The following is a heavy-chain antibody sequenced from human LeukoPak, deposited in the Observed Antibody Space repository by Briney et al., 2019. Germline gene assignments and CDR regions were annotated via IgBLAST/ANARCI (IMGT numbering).Heavy chain of an antibody. CDR1: GGTFSSYA. CDR3: ARVYYYDSSGYYRNYYYYYYMDV. V-gene: IGHV1-69*06. Sequence: SVKVSCKASGGTFSSYAISWVRQAPGQGLEWMGGIIPIFGTANYAQKFQGRVTITADKSTSTAYMELSSLRSEDTAVYYCARVYYYDSSGYYRNYYYYYYMDVWGKGTTVTVSS. CDR2: IIPIFGTA. D-gene: IGHD3-22*01. J-gene: IGHJ6*03.